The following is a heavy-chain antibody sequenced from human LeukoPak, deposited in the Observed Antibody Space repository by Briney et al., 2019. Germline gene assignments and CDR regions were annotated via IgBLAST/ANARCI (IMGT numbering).Heavy chain of an antibody. J-gene: IGHJ4*02. CDR3: AKVVTMIVVVTSIFDY. V-gene: IGHV3-23*01. Sequence: GGSLRLSCAASGLTFSSYAMSWVRQAPGKELEWVSAISGSGGSTYYADSVKGRFTISRDNSKNTLYLQMNSLRAEDTAVYYCAKVVTMIVVVTSIFDYWGQGTLVTVSS. CDR1: GLTFSSYA. CDR2: ISGSGGST. D-gene: IGHD3-22*01.